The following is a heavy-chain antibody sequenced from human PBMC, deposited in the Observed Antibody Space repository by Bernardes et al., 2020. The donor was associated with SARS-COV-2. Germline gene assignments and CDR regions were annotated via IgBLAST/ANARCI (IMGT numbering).Heavy chain of an antibody. J-gene: IGHJ4*02. D-gene: IGHD1-26*01. CDR1: GGSISSSDYY. Sequence: SETLSLTRTVSGGSISSSDYYWGWIRQPPGKGLEWIGSMYYSGSTYYNPSLKSRVTVSADTSKNQLSLKLSSVTAADTAVYYCARHGEWELLWPFDYWGQGT. V-gene: IGHV4-39*01. CDR2: MYYSGST. CDR3: ARHGEWELLWPFDY.